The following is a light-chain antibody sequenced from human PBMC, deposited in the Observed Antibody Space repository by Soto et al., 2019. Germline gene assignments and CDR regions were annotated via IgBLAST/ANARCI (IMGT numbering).Light chain of an antibody. CDR2: DVN. CDR3: CSYVGSYSFV. V-gene: IGLV2-11*01. J-gene: IGLJ1*01. CDR1: SSDVGGYNY. Sequence: QSALTQPRSVSGSPGQSLTISCTGTSSDVGGYNYVSWYQQHPGKAPKIKIYDVNKRPSGVPDRFSGSKSGNTASLTISVLQAEDEADYSCCSYVGSYSFVFGTGTKLTDL.